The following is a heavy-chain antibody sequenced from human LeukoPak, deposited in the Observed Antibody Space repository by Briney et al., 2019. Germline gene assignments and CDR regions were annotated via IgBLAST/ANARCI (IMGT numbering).Heavy chain of an antibody. CDR2: INQDASVK. Sequence: GGSLRLSCAASGFTFSRFWMSWVRQAPGKGLEWVASINQDASVKFYVDSVKGRFTISRDNAKSSLYLQMNSLRAEDTAVYYCAKRQLVRGAYFDYWGQGTLVTVSS. CDR1: GFTFSRFW. D-gene: IGHD6-13*01. J-gene: IGHJ4*02. CDR3: AKRQLVRGAYFDY. V-gene: IGHV3-7*01.